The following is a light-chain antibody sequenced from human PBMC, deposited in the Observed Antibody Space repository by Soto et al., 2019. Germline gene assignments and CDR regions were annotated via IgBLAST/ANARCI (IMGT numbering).Light chain of an antibody. J-gene: IGLJ1*01. Sequence: QSVLTQPHSVSGAPGQRVTISCTGSSSNIGAGYDVHWYQQLPGTAPKLLIYGNSNRPSGVPDRFSGSKSGTSASLAITGLQAEDEADSYCQSYDSSLSGCVFGTGTKLTVL. CDR2: GNS. CDR3: QSYDSSLSGCV. CDR1: SSNIGAGYD. V-gene: IGLV1-40*01.